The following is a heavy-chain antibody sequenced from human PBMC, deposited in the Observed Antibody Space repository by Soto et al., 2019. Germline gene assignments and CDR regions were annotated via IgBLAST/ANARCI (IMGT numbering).Heavy chain of an antibody. D-gene: IGHD1-26*01. Sequence: GGSLRLSCAASGFIASNYAMSWVRQAPGKGLEWVSGFSGSGGATFYADSVKGRFTISRDNSKNTLYLQMNSLRLGDTSLYACASLPRKGVVGAPRHWGPETLVTVSS. CDR2: FSGSGGAT. J-gene: IGHJ4*02. V-gene: IGHV3-23*01. CDR3: ASLPRKGVVGAPRH. CDR1: GFIASNYA.